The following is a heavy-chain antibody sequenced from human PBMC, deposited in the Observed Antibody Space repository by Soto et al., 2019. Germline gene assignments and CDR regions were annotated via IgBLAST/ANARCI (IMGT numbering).Heavy chain of an antibody. V-gene: IGHV3-23*01. CDR1: GFTFSSYA. Sequence: GGSLRLSCAASGFTFSSYAMSWVRQAPGKGLEWVSAISGSGGSTYYADSVKGRFTISRDNSKNTLYLQMNSLRAEDTAVYYCAKDEKAAPRNYSNTEMYTWDKGTALTVSS. D-gene: IGHD2-15*01. CDR3: AKDEKAAPRNYSNTEMYT. J-gene: IGHJ6*04. CDR2: ISGSGGST.